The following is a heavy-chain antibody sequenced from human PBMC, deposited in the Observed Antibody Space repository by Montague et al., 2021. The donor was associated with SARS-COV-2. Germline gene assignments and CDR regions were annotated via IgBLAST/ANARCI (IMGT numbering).Heavy chain of an antibody. J-gene: IGHJ4*02. CDR3: ASPGGYCTGGSCYYDY. D-gene: IGHD2-15*01. CDR1: GGSISTYY. CDR2: IYTSGST. Sequence: SETLSLTCSVSGGSISTYYWSWIRQPPGKGLEWIGYIYTSGSTNYNPSLKSRVTISIDTSKNQFSLELSSVTAADMAVYYCASPGGYCTGGSCYYDYWGQGTLVTVSS. V-gene: IGHV4-59*01.